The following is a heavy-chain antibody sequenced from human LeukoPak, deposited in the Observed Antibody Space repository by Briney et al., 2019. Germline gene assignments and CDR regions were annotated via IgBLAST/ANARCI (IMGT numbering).Heavy chain of an antibody. J-gene: IGHJ3*02. V-gene: IGHV3-7*01. D-gene: IGHD6-19*01. CDR1: GFTFSSYW. CDR3: ARDRSSGWYNVYAFDI. Sequence: GGSLRLSCAASGFTFSSYWMSWVRQAPGKGLEWVANIKQDGSEKYYVDSVKGRFTISRDNAKNSLYLQMNSLRAEDTAVYYCARDRSSGWYNVYAFDIWGQGTMVTVSS. CDR2: IKQDGSEK.